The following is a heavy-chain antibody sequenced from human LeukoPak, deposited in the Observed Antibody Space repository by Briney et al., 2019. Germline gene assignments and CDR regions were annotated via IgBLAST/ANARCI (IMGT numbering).Heavy chain of an antibody. CDR2: ISGSGDNT. J-gene: IGHJ4*02. CDR1: GFTFSSYA. CDR3: AKGSYYDSSGSFYFDY. V-gene: IGHV3-23*01. Sequence: GGSLRLSCAVSGFTFSSYAMSWVRQAPGKGLEWVSGISGSGDNTYYADSVKGRFTISRDNSKNTLYVQVNSLGTEDTAAYYCAKGSYYDSSGSFYFDYWGQGTLVTVSS. D-gene: IGHD3-22*01.